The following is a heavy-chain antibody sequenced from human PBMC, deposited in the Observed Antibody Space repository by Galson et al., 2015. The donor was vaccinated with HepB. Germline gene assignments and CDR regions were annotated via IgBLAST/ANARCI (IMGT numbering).Heavy chain of an antibody. CDR2: ISYDGSNK. Sequence: SLRLSCAASGFTFSSYAMHWVRQAPGKGLEWVAVISYDGSNKYYADSVKGRFTISRDNSKNTLYLQMNSLRAEDTAVYYCARDRLPYCSSTSCFSDYWGQGTLVTVSS. CDR3: ARDRLPYCSSTSCFSDY. V-gene: IGHV3-30-3*01. J-gene: IGHJ4*02. CDR1: GFTFSSYA. D-gene: IGHD2-2*01.